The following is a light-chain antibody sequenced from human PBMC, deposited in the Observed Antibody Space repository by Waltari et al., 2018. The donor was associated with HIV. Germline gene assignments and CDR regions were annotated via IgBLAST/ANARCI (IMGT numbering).Light chain of an antibody. Sequence: DIQMTQSPSTLSASVGTRVTITCRASQTISSRLAWYQQKPGKAPRLLIYKASSSESGVPSTFSGSGSGTEFTLTISSLQPDDFATYYCQQYYSDPYTFGQGTKLEIK. J-gene: IGKJ2*01. V-gene: IGKV1-5*03. CDR3: QQYYSDPYT. CDR2: KAS. CDR1: QTISSR.